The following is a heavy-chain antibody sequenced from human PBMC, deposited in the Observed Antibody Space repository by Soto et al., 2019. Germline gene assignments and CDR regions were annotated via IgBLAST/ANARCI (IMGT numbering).Heavy chain of an antibody. CDR2: IYYSGST. CDR1: GASIINNHYY. D-gene: IGHD3-22*01. V-gene: IGHV4-30-4*08. CDR3: ARASMIGVPGFFDV. Sequence: QVRLQESGPGLVKPSQPLSLTCTVSGASIINNHYYWNFIRQPPGKGLEWIGYIYYSGSTSYNPSRESRLTISIETSRKQCSLELSSVTAADTAVYFCARASMIGVPGFFDVWGRGTLVTVSS. J-gene: IGHJ2*01.